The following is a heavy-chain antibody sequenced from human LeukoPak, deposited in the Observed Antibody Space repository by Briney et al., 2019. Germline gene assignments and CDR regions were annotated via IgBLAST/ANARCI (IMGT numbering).Heavy chain of an antibody. D-gene: IGHD3-10*01. Sequence: PGGSLRLSCAASGFTFSSNSMNWVRQAPGKGLEWVPYISTSGSTIYYADSVKGRFTISRDNAKNSLYLQMNSLRDEDTAVYYCARDHYGSGTTFDYWGQGTLVTVSS. V-gene: IGHV3-48*02. CDR1: GFTFSSNS. CDR2: ISTSGSTI. J-gene: IGHJ4*02. CDR3: ARDHYGSGTTFDY.